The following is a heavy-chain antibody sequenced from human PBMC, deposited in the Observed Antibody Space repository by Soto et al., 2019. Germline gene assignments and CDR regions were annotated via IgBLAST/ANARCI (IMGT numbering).Heavy chain of an antibody. J-gene: IGHJ6*02. CDR1: GGSISSYY. V-gene: IGHV4-59*01. CDR2: IYYSGST. D-gene: IGHD2-2*02. Sequence: PSETLSLTCTVSGGSISSYYWSWIRQPPGKGLEWIGYIYYSGSTNYNPSLKSRVTISVDTSKNQFSLKLSSVTAADTAVYYCARDLAGCSSTSCSTVPHYYYGMDVWGQGTTVTVSS. CDR3: ARDLAGCSSTSCSTVPHYYYGMDV.